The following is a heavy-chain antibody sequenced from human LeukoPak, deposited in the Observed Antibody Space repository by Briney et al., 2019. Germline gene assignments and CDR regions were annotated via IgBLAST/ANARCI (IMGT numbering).Heavy chain of an antibody. CDR3: ASHRRSHGSEY. J-gene: IGHJ4*02. Sequence: SETLILTCTDSGGSSESYVWSWIRQPPGKGLEWIGYVYYSGSTDYSPSLKSRLTISADTSKNQFTLKLNSVTAADTAVYYCASHRRSHGSEYWGQGTLVTVSS. V-gene: IGHV4-59*01. CDR1: GGSSESYV. D-gene: IGHD3-10*01. CDR2: VYYSGST.